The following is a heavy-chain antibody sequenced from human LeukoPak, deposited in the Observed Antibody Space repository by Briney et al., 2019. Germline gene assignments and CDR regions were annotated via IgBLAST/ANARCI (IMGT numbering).Heavy chain of an antibody. Sequence: SETLSLTCAVYGGSFSGYYWSWIRQPPGKGLEWIGEINHSGSTNYNPSLKSRVTISVDTSKNQFSLKLSSVTAADTAVYYCALGGNDTKAVDYWGQGTLVTVSS. J-gene: IGHJ4*02. CDR1: GGSFSGYY. D-gene: IGHD4-23*01. V-gene: IGHV4-34*01. CDR2: INHSGST. CDR3: ALGGNDTKAVDY.